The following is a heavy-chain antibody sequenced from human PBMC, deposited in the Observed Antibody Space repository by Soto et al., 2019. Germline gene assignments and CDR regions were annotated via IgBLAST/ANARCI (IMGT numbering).Heavy chain of an antibody. CDR1: GYTFTSYG. CDR2: ISAYNGNT. CDR3: ARDNYYYYGMDV. Sequence: ASVKVSCKASGYTFTSYGISWVRQAPGQGLEWMGWISAYNGNTGYAQKLQGRVTMTTNTSTSTAYMELSSLRSEDTAVYYCARDNYYYYGMDVWGQGTTVTVSS. J-gene: IGHJ6*02. V-gene: IGHV1-18*01.